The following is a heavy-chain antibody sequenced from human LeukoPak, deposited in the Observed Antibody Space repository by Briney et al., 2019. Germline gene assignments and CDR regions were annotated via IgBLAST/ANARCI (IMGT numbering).Heavy chain of an antibody. CDR2: ISSGSSYI. CDR3: ARYSGTYRDS. D-gene: IGHD1-26*01. J-gene: IGHJ4*02. CDR1: GFTFSSYN. Sequence: GGSLRLSCAASGFTFSSYNMNWVRQAPGKGLEWVSSISSGSSYIFYADSVKGRFTISRDNARNSLCLQMNSLRAEDTAVYYCARYSGTYRDSWGQGTLVTVSS. V-gene: IGHV3-21*01.